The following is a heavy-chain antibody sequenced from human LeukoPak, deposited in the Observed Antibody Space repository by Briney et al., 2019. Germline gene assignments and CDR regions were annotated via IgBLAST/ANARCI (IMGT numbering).Heavy chain of an antibody. D-gene: IGHD5-18*01. Sequence: GASVKVSCKASGGTFTSYAISWVRQAPGQGLEWMGGIIPIFGTANYAQRFQGRVTITADKSTSTAYMELSSLRSEDTAVYYCATALRNSYGLGYWGQGTLVTVSS. V-gene: IGHV1-69*06. J-gene: IGHJ4*02. CDR3: ATALRNSYGLGY. CDR1: GGTFTSYA. CDR2: IIPIFGTA.